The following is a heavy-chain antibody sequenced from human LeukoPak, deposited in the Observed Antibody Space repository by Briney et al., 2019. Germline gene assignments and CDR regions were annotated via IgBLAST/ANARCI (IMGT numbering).Heavy chain of an antibody. Sequence: ASVKVSCKASGYTFTSYYMHWVRQAPGQGLEWMGIINPSGGSTSYAQKFQGRVTMTRDMSTSTVYMELSSLRSEDTAVYYCARGHYYDSSGYYVLDYWGQGTLVTVSS. J-gene: IGHJ4*02. CDR1: GYTFTSYY. CDR3: ARGHYYDSSGYYVLDY. D-gene: IGHD3-22*01. CDR2: INPSGGST. V-gene: IGHV1-46*01.